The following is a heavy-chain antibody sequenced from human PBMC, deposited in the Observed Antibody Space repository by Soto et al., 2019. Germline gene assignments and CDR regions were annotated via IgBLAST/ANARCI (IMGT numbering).Heavy chain of an antibody. CDR3: ARDLSRSGYYTSSFDI. CDR1: GFTFGDYA. CDR2: ISYDGSNK. J-gene: IGHJ3*02. V-gene: IGHV3-30-3*01. D-gene: IGHD3-3*01. Sequence: PGGSLRLSCTASGFTFGDYAMSWFRQAPGKGLECVAVISYDGSNKYYADSVKGRFTISRDNSKNTLYLQMNSLRAEDTAVYYCARDLSRSGYYTSSFDIWGQGTMVTVSS.